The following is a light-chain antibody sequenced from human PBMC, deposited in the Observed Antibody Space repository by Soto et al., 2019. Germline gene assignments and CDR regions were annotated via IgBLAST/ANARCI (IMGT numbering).Light chain of an antibody. J-gene: IGKJ2*01. V-gene: IGKV3-20*01. CDR2: GAS. CDR1: QSDSNNY. CDR3: QQSGVSALMFT. Sequence: EIVLVQSPGTLSLSPGERTTLSCRASQSDSNNYSAWYRQKPGQAPRLLIYGASSRPTGVPDRFSGSGTGTDFSLTITRLEPEAFAVYYCQQSGVSALMFTFGQGTKVGVK.